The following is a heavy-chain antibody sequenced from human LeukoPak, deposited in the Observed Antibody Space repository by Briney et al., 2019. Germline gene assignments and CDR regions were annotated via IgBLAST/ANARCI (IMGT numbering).Heavy chain of an antibody. D-gene: IGHD5-12*01. CDR2: IYETGHT. CDR1: GGSLSNYF. CDR3: ARHALRGGFDS. V-gene: IGHV4-59*08. J-gene: IGHJ4*02. Sequence: SETLSLTCTVSGGSLSNYFWSWLRQPPGKGLEWIAYIYETGHTGYNPSLKTRVTISLDTSKNQFSLKLNSVTAADTAVYYCARHALRGGFDSWGQGTLVAVSS.